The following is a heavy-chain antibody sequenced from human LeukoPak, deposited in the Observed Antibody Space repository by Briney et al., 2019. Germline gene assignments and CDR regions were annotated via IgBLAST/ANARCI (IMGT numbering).Heavy chain of an antibody. V-gene: IGHV5-10-1*01. D-gene: IGHD2/OR15-2a*01. J-gene: IGHJ4*02. CDR3: ARSHSDPFLDY. Sequence: GESLKISCKGSGYNFTSYWINWVRQLPGKGLEWMGKIDPSDSYTNYSPSFEGHVTISADKSISTAYLQWSSLKASDTAMYYCARSHSDPFLDYWGQGTLVTVSS. CDR2: IDPSDSYT. CDR1: GYNFTSYW.